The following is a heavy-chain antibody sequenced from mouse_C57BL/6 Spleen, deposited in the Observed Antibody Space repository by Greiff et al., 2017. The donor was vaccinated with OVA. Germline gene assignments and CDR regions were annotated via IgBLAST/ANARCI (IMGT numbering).Heavy chain of an antibody. CDR3: TRGGYHYENAMDY. D-gene: IGHD1-1*01. V-gene: IGHV5-9-1*02. CDR2: ISSGGDYI. J-gene: IGHJ4*01. Sequence: EVKVVESGEGLVKPGGSLKLSCAASGFTFSSYAMSWVRQTPEKRLEWVAYISSGGDYIYYADTVKGRFTISRDNARNTLYLQMSSLKSEDTAMYYCTRGGYHYENAMDYWGQGTSVTVSS. CDR1: GFTFSSYA.